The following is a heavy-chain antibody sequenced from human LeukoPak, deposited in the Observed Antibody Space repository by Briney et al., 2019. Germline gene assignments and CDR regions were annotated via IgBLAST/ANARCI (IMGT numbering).Heavy chain of an antibody. CDR2: ISSSGSTI. D-gene: IGHD3-10*02. J-gene: IGHJ6*04. Sequence: QPGGSLRLSCAASGFTFSSYEMNWVRPAPGKGLEWVSYISSSGSTIYYADSVEGRFTISRDNAKNSLYLQMNSLRAEDTAVYYCAELGITMIGGVWGKGTTVTISS. CDR1: GFTFSSYE. CDR3: AELGITMIGGV. V-gene: IGHV3-48*03.